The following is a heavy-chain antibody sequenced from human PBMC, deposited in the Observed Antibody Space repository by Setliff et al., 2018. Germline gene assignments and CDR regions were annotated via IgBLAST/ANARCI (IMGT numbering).Heavy chain of an antibody. D-gene: IGHD5-12*01. CDR3: AREGVDIRSSTDYRYYMDV. V-gene: IGHV1-69*05. CDR1: GGTFRSYG. Sequence: SVKVSCKASGGTFRSYGISWVRQAPGQGLEWMGVTIPMFGSANYAQKFQGRVTIITDEFTGTAYMELSSLRTEDTAVYYCAREGVDIRSSTDYRYYMDVWGKGTTVTVSS. CDR2: TIPMFGSA. J-gene: IGHJ6*03.